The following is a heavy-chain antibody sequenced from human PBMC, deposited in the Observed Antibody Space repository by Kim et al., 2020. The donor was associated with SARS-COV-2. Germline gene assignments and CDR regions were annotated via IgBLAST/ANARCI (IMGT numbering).Heavy chain of an antibody. V-gene: IGHV4-34*01. CDR3: ARASEKVIRYWKY. Sequence: SETLSLTCAVYGGSFSGYYWSWLRQPPGKGLEWIGEINHSGNTNYNPSLKSRVTISVDTSKNQFSLKLISVTAAHTTVYYCARASEKVIRYWKYWGQGTLLTVSS. CDR2: INHSGNT. D-gene: IGHD3-9*01. J-gene: IGHJ4*02. CDR1: GGSFSGYY.